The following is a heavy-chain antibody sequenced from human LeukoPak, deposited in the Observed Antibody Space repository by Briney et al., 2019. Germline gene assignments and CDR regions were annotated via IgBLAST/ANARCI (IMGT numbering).Heavy chain of an antibody. CDR2: IYISESI. V-gene: IGHV4-61*02. J-gene: IGHJ3*02. Sequence: PSETPSPTCTVSGGSISSGSYYWSWIRQPAWKGLEWIGRIYISESINYNSCLDRPFTISIDTPNNQFSRKLCSLSASDWAADYCARAPQRSLDAFDIWGQGTMVTVSS. CDR1: GGSISSGSYY. D-gene: IGHD6-25*01. CDR3: ARAPQRSLDAFDI.